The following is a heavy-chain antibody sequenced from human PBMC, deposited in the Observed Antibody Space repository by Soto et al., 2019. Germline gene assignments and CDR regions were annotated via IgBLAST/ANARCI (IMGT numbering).Heavy chain of an antibody. CDR3: ARDRIAAAGYDAFDI. J-gene: IGHJ3*02. Sequence: GGSLRLSCAASGFTFSSYSMNWVRQAPGKGLEWVSSISSSSSYIYYADSVKGRFTISRDNAKNSLYLQMNSLRAEDTAVYYCARDRIAAAGYDAFDIWGQGTMVTVSS. CDR2: ISSSSSYI. V-gene: IGHV3-21*01. D-gene: IGHD6-13*01. CDR1: GFTFSSYS.